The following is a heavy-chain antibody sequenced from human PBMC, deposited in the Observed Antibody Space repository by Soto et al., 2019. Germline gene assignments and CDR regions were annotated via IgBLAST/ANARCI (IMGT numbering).Heavy chain of an antibody. J-gene: IGHJ6*02. CDR1: GGSISSGDYY. Sequence: SETLSLTCTVSGGSISSGDYYWSWIRQPPGKGLEWIGYIYYSGSTYYKPSLKSRVTISVETSKNQFSLKLSSVTAADTAVYYCARDSGGGELNHYYYYDGMDVWGQGTTVTVSS. V-gene: IGHV4-30-4*01. CDR2: IYYSGST. CDR3: ARDSGGGELNHYYYYDGMDV. D-gene: IGHD3-10*01.